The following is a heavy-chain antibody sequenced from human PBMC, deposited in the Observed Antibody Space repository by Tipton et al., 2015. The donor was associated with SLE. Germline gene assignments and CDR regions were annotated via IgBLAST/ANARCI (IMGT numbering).Heavy chain of an antibody. CDR2: IYYSGST. V-gene: IGHV4-39*07. CDR1: GGSISSSSFY. D-gene: IGHD2-8*02. CDR3: ATWWRPYYYYGMDV. J-gene: IGHJ6*02. Sequence: LRLSCTVSGGSISSSSFYWGWIRQPPGKGLEWIGSIYYSGSTYVNPSLKSRVTISVDTSKNQFSLKLSSVTATDTAVYYCATWWRPYYYYGMDVWGQGTTVTVSS.